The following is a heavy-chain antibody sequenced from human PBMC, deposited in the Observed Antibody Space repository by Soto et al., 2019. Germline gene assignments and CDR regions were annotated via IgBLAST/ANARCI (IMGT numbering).Heavy chain of an antibody. CDR3: ASRPRGSVAGTLDS. V-gene: IGHV3-23*01. CDR1: GFTFSDYA. CDR2: INSDGAT. Sequence: GGSLRLSCAASGFTFSDYAMSWVRQAPGKGLEWVSVINSDGATYYADSVQGRFSISRDNSKSTLYLQMNSLSVEDTAISYCASRPRGSVAGTLDSWGQGFLVTVSS. D-gene: IGHD6-19*01. J-gene: IGHJ5*01.